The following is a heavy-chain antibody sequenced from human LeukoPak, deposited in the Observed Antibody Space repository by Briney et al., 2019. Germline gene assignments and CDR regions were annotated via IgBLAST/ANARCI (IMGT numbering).Heavy chain of an antibody. CDR3: ARGSWTGSTWDRIWFDP. V-gene: IGHV4-59*01. D-gene: IGHD3-10*01. J-gene: IGHJ5*02. CDR2: IYYSGNT. CDR1: GDSISSYY. Sequence: SETLSLTCVVSGDSISSYYWSWIRQSPEQKLEWIGNIYYSGNTYYNPSLKSRVTISIDTSKNQFSLNLNSVTAADTAVYYCARGSWTGSTWDRIWFDPWGQGTLVTVSS.